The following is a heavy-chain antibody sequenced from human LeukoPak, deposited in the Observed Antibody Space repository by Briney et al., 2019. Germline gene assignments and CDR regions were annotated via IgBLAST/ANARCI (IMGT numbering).Heavy chain of an antibody. V-gene: IGHV3-23*01. CDR3: AKALSNRITMIVVSG. CDR1: GFTFSTYS. Sequence: PGGSLRLSCAASGFTFSTYSMNWVRQAPGKGLEWVSAISGSGGSTYYADSVKGRFTISRDNSKNTLYLQMNGLRAEDTAVYYCAKALSNRITMIVVSGWGQGTLVTVSS. J-gene: IGHJ4*02. D-gene: IGHD3-22*01. CDR2: ISGSGGST.